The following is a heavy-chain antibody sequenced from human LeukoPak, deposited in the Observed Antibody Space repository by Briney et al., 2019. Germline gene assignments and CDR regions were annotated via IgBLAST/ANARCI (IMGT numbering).Heavy chain of an antibody. V-gene: IGHV3-73*01. D-gene: IGHD4-17*01. J-gene: IGHJ6*03. Sequence: GGSLRLSCAASGFTFSGSAMHWVRQASGKGLEWVGRIRSKANSYATAYAASVKGRFTISRDDSKNTAYLQMNSLNTEDTAVYYCTRHKEDYDWGYPLNYYSYYMDVWGKGTTVTVSS. CDR2: IRSKANSYAT. CDR1: GFTFSGSA. CDR3: TRHKEDYDWGYPLNYYSYYMDV.